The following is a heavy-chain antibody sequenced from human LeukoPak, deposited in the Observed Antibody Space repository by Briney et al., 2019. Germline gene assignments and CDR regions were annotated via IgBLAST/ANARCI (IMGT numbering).Heavy chain of an antibody. CDR1: GYTFTGYY. D-gene: IGHD5-18*01. J-gene: IGHJ4*02. Sequence: ASVTVSCKASGYTFTGYYMHWVRQAPGQGLEWMGWINPNSGGTNYAQKFQGRVTMTRDTSISTAYMEVSRLRSDDTAVYYCAREDTAMGFDYWGQGTLVTVSS. CDR3: AREDTAMGFDY. V-gene: IGHV1-2*02. CDR2: INPNSGGT.